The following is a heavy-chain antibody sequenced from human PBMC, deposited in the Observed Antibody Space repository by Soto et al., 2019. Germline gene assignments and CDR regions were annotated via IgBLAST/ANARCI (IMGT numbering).Heavy chain of an antibody. J-gene: IGHJ4*02. D-gene: IGHD1-26*01. CDR1: GFTFSRYT. CDR2: ISGGGGTM. Sequence: EVQVVESGGGSVQPGGSLRLSCAASGFTFSRYTMNWVRQAPGKGLEWLSYISGGGGTMSYADSVKGRVTISRDNAKNSLYLQMDSLRAVDTAVYYCARDKSGTYSIDYWGQGTLVTVSS. CDR3: ARDKSGTYSIDY. V-gene: IGHV3-48*04.